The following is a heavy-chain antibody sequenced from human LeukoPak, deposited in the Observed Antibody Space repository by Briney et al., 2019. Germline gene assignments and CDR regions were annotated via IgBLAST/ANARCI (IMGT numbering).Heavy chain of an antibody. CDR2: ISGSGGST. V-gene: IGHV3-23*01. CDR1: VFTFSSYA. J-gene: IGHJ6*02. Sequence: GGSLRLSCAASVFTFSSYAMSWVRQAPGKGLEWVSAISGSGGSTYYADSVKGRFTISRDNSKNTLYLQMNSLRAKDTAVYYCAKARSTVTTLKYYYYGMDVWGQGTTVTVSS. D-gene: IGHD4-17*01. CDR3: AKARSTVTTLKYYYYGMDV.